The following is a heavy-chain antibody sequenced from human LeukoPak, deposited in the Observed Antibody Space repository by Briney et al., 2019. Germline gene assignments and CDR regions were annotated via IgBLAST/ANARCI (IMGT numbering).Heavy chain of an antibody. J-gene: IGHJ6*04. D-gene: IGHD3-10*02. Sequence: GGSLRLSCAASGLTFSSNYMSWVRQAPGKGLEWVSVLYSGGSTYYADSVKGRFIISRDNSKNTLYLQMNSLRAEDTAVYYCAELGITMIGGVWGKGTTVTISS. CDR1: GLTFSSNY. CDR3: AELGITMIGGV. V-gene: IGHV3-53*01. CDR2: LYSGGST.